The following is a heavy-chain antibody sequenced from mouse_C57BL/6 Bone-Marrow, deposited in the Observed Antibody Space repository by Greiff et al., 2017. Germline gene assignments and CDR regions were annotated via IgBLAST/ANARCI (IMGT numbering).Heavy chain of an antibody. CDR3: ARAYDGYSTYFDY. CDR1: GYTFTSYW. J-gene: IGHJ2*01. V-gene: IGHV1-59*01. Sequence: QVQLQQPGAELVRPGTSVKLSCKASGYTFTSYWMHWVKQRPGQGLEWIGVIDPSDSYTNYNQKFKGKATLTVDTSSSTAYMQLSSLTSEDSAVYWCARAYDGYSTYFDYWGQGTTLTVSS. D-gene: IGHD2-3*01. CDR2: IDPSDSYT.